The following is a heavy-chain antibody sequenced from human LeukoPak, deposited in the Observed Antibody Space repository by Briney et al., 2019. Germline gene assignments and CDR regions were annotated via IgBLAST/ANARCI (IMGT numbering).Heavy chain of an antibody. CDR3: AKDGRRTYYDFWSGFTDY. Sequence: GGSLRLSCAASGFTFTTYAMSWVRQAPGMGLEWVSSISNNGGDTYYADSVKGRLSISRDNSKNTLYLQINSLRAEDTAVYYCAKDGRRTYYDFWSGFTDYWGQGTLVTVSS. CDR1: GFTFTTYA. CDR2: ISNNGGDT. J-gene: IGHJ4*02. V-gene: IGHV3-23*01. D-gene: IGHD3-3*01.